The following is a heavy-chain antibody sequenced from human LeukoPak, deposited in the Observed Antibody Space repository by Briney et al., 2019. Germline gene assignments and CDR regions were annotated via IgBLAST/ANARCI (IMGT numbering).Heavy chain of an antibody. CDR2: INHSGST. D-gene: IGHD2-15*01. CDR3: ARVKLVYYYYYGMDV. V-gene: IGHV4-34*01. CDR1: GGPFSGYY. J-gene: IGHJ6*04. Sequence: SDTLSLICAVYGGPFSGYYWIWISQPPGRGREWSGEINHSGSTNYNPSLKSRVTISVDTSKNQFPQKLSSVTAADTAVYYCARVKLVYYYYYGMDVWGKGTTVTVSS.